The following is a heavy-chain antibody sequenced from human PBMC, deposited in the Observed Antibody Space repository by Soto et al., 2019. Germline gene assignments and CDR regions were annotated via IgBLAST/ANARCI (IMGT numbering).Heavy chain of an antibody. CDR1: GFTFSSYE. CDR3: ARDYGGTLVRGAFVF. Sequence: EVQLVESGGGLVQPGGYLRLSCAASGFTFSSYEMNWVRQAPGKGLEWVSYISSSGSTIYYADSVKGRFTISSDNVRSSLYLQMNSLSAEDTVFYYCARDYGGTLVRGAFVFLCQETMVTVSS. V-gene: IGHV3-48*03. J-gene: IGHJ3*01. D-gene: IGHD3-10*01. CDR2: ISSSGSTI.